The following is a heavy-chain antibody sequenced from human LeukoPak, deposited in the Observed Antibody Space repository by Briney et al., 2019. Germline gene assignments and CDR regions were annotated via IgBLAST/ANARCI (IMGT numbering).Heavy chain of an antibody. CDR1: GFRFDDYG. CDR3: VRVMGYCSDGSCYPRGVGYYYMDV. D-gene: IGHD2-15*01. CDR2: INRSSGDT. Sequence: PGGSLRLSCAASGFRFDDYGMSWVRQRPEKGLEWVSGINRSSGDTGYADSVKGRFTISRDNAKNSLYLQMNSLRAEDTALYYCVRVMGYCSDGSCYPRGVGYYYMDVWGKGTTVTIS. V-gene: IGHV3-20*04. J-gene: IGHJ6*03.